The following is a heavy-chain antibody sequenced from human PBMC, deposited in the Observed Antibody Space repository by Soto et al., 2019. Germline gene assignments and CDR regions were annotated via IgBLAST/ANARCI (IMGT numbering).Heavy chain of an antibody. CDR2: ISGGGVRT. D-gene: IGHD3-16*01. Sequence: VQLLQSGGGLVQPGGSLRLSCEASGFIFATTAMGWVRQAPGKGLEWVSTISGGGVRTYYADSVKGRFTISRGNSKNTLFLQMNSLRADDTAVYFCAAVMGSDYDYVWGSLSFDHWGQGALVTVST. J-gene: IGHJ4*02. CDR3: AAVMGSDYDYVWGSLSFDH. CDR1: GFIFATTA. V-gene: IGHV3-23*01.